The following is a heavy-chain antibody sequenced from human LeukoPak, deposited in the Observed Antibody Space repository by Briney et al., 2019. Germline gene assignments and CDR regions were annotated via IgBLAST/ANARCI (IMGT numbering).Heavy chain of an antibody. V-gene: IGHV3-7*01. CDR1: GFIFSNYW. CDR3: ARAKVSDY. J-gene: IGHJ4*02. CDR2: IKQDGSEK. D-gene: IGHD1-14*01. Sequence: GGSLRLSCAASGFIFSNYWMSWVRQAPGKGLEWVANIKQDGSEKFYVDSVKGRFTISRDNAKNSLYLQMNSLRAEDTGVYYCARAKVSDYWGQGTLVTVSS.